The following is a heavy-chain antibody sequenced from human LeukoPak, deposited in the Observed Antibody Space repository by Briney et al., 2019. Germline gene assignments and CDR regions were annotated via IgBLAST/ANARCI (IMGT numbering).Heavy chain of an antibody. J-gene: IGHJ5*02. CDR1: GYTFTSYD. CDR3: ARGALRFLEWFLYGIGFDP. V-gene: IGHV1-8*01. D-gene: IGHD3-3*01. Sequence: ASVKVSCKASGYTFTSYDINWVRQATGQGIEWMGWMNPNSGNTGYAQKFQGRVTMTRNTSISTAYMELSSLRSEDTAVYYCARGALRFLEWFLYGIGFDPWGQGTLVTVSS. CDR2: MNPNSGNT.